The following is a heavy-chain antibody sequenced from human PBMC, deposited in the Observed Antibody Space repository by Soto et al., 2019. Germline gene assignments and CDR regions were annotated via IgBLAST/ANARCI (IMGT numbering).Heavy chain of an antibody. Sequence: SVKVSCKASGGAFSSYAISWVRQAPGQGLEWMGGIIPIFGTANYAQKFQGRVTITADKSTSTAYMELSSLRSEDTAVYYCASNSLEGDGSGRSDFDYWGEGTLVTVSS. CDR2: IIPIFGTA. D-gene: IGHD3-10*01. CDR1: GGAFSSYA. CDR3: ASNSLEGDGSGRSDFDY. J-gene: IGHJ4*02. V-gene: IGHV1-69*06.